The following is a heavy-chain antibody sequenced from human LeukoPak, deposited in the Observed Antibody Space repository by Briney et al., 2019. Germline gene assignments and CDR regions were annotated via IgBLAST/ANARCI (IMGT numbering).Heavy chain of an antibody. Sequence: SETLSLTYAVYGGSFSGYYWSWIRQPPGKGLEWIGEINHSGSTNYNPSLKSRVTISVDTSKNQFSLKLSSVTAADTAVYYCARAGGTYYDILTGYYTPGWFDPWGQGTLVTVSS. D-gene: IGHD3-9*01. CDR3: ARAGGTYYDILTGYYTPGWFDP. CDR1: GGSFSGYY. V-gene: IGHV4-34*01. J-gene: IGHJ5*02. CDR2: INHSGST.